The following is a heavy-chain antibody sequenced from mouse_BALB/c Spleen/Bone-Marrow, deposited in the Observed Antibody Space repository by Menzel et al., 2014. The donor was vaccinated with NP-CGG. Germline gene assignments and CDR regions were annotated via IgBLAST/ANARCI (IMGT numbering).Heavy chain of an antibody. D-gene: IGHD1-1*02. J-gene: IGHJ3*01. V-gene: IGHV1-69*02. CDR2: IYPSDSYT. Sequence: QVQLQQSGTDLVRPGASVKLPCKASGYTFTSYWINWAKQRPGQGLEWIGNIYPSDSYTNYNRKFKDKATLTVDKSSSTAYMHLSSPTSEDSAVYYCTRDDGGFAYWGQGTLVTVSA. CDR3: TRDDGGFAY. CDR1: GYTFTSYW.